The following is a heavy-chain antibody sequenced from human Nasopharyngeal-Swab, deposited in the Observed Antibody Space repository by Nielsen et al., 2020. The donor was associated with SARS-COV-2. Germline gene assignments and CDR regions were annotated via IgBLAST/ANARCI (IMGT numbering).Heavy chain of an antibody. J-gene: IGHJ4*02. CDR1: GGTFSSYA. V-gene: IGHV1-69*10. D-gene: IGHD5-24*01. CDR3: ARGDGRYYFDY. CDR2: IIPILGIA. Sequence: SVKVSCKASGGTFSSYAISWVRQAPGQGLEWMGGIIPILGIANYSQKFQGRVTITADKSTSTAYMELSSLRSEDTAVYYCARGDGRYYFDYWGQGTLVTVSS.